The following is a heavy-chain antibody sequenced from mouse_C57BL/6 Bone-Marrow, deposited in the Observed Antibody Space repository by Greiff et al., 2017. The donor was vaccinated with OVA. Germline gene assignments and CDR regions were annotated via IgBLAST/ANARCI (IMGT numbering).Heavy chain of an antibody. J-gene: IGHJ1*03. CDR2: IYPRSGNT. D-gene: IGHD2-3*01. V-gene: IGHV1-81*01. Sequence: VQLVESGAELARPGASVKLSCKASGYTFTSYGISWVKQRTGQGLEWIGEIYPRSGNTYYNEKFKGKATLTADKSSSTAYMELRSLTSEDSAVYFCARYGYYLYWYFDVWGTGTTVTVSS. CDR3: ARYGYYLYWYFDV. CDR1: GYTFTSYG.